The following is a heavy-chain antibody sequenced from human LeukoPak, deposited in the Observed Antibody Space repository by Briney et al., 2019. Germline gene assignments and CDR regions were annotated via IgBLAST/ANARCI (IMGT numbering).Heavy chain of an antibody. D-gene: IGHD3-16*01. V-gene: IGHV4-38-2*01. CDR2: IHHSGTT. J-gene: IGHJ5*02. CDR3: VRHDWGSFYSFDT. Sequence: PSETLSLTCAVSGYSISSGYFWGWIRQPPGKGLEWIGTIHHSGTTYSNPSLNSRVTISVDTSKNQFSLNLTYVTAADTAIYYCVRHDWGSFYSFDTWDQGTLFTVSS. CDR1: GYSISSGYF.